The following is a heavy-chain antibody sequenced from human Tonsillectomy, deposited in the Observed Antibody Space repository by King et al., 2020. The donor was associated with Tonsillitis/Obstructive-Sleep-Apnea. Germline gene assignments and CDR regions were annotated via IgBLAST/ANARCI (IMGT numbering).Heavy chain of an antibody. CDR2: IYPGDSDT. CDR1: GYSFTTYW. J-gene: IGHJ5*02. CDR3: ARGGYDRWNSLDP. Sequence: VQLVESGAEVKKPGESLRISCKASGYSFTTYWIGWVRQMPGRGLEWMGIIYPGDSDTKYSPSFQGRVTMSVDKSTNTAFLQWSSLKASDSAVYYCARGGYDRWNSLDPWGRGTLVTVSS. V-gene: IGHV5-51*01. D-gene: IGHD3-22*01.